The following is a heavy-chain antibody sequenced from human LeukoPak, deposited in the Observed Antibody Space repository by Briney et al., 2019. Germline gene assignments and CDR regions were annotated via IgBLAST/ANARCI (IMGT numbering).Heavy chain of an antibody. Sequence: SETLSLTCIVSGGSLSSYYWSWVRQPPGKGLEWIGYIYSTGSANYNPSLKSRVTLSVDTAKNQFSLKLNSVTAADTAVYYCARMGGYSGYATHWGQGTLVTVSS. D-gene: IGHD5-12*01. CDR3: ARMGGYSGYATH. CDR1: GGSLSSYY. J-gene: IGHJ4*02. CDR2: IYSTGSA. V-gene: IGHV4-59*08.